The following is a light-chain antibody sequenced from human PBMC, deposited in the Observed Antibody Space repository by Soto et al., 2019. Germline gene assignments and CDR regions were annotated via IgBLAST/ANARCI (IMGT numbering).Light chain of an antibody. V-gene: IGKV3-20*01. CDR2: GVS. CDR3: QQYGSSPWT. Sequence: EIVLTQSPGTLSLSPGERATLSCRASQSVSSGHLAWYQQRPGQAPRLLIYGVSSRATGIPDRFSGSGSGTDFALTISRLQPEDVAVYYCQQYGSSPWTFGQGTKGEI. CDR1: QSVSSGH. J-gene: IGKJ1*01.